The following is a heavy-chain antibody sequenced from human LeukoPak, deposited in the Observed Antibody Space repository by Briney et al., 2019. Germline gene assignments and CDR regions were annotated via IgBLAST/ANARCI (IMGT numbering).Heavy chain of an antibody. V-gene: IGHV1-8*01. J-gene: IGHJ4*02. Sequence: ASVKASCKTSGYTFISYDINWVRQATGQGLEWMGWMNLKSGYTGYAQKFQGRVTMTRNTYISTAYMELSSLTFEDTAVYYCARVNGAVDYWGQGTLVTVSS. CDR3: ARVNGAVDY. CDR1: GYTFISYD. D-gene: IGHD1-26*01. CDR2: MNLKSGYT.